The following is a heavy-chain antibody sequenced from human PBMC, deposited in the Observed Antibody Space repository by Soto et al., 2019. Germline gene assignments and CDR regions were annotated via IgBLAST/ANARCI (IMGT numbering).Heavy chain of an antibody. Sequence: PSETLSLTCTVTGDSISSRSYYWGWIRQPPGKRLEWIGSIYYSGSTYNNPSLSSRGSMSIDTFKDQFSLKLMSVTAAATALYFCARQRTSVATQAYFDVWGPGSLVTVSS. CDR2: IYYSGST. V-gene: IGHV4-39*01. CDR1: GDSISSRSYY. J-gene: IGHJ4*03. D-gene: IGHD3-10*01. CDR3: ARQRTSVATQAYFDV.